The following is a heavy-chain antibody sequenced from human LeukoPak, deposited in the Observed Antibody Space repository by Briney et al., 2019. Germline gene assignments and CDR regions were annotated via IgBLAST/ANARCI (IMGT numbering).Heavy chain of an antibody. CDR2: MNPKSGGT. V-gene: IGHV1-2*02. CDR1: GYTFTGYY. D-gene: IGHD3-9*01. CDR3: ARSPDILTGEKFDY. J-gene: IGHJ4*02. Sequence: ASVKVSCKASGYTFTGYYVHWVRQAPGQGLEWMGWMNPKSGGTNYAQKFEARVTMNRDTSISTAYMELSRLRFDDAAVYYCARSPDILTGEKFDYWGQGTLVTVSS.